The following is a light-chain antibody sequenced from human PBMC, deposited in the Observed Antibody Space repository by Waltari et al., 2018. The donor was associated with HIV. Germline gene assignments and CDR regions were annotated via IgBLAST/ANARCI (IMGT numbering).Light chain of an antibody. CDR3: QQRNNWPVSVT. J-gene: IGKJ4*01. V-gene: IGKV3-11*01. CDR1: QSVSGY. Sequence: EIVLTQSPATLSLSPGESATLSCRASQSVSGYLAWYQHKFGQAPRLLIYDAAKMATGNPARFSGSGSVTYFTHTISSLQPEDFAVYYCQQRNNWPVSVTFGGGTKVEI. CDR2: DAA.